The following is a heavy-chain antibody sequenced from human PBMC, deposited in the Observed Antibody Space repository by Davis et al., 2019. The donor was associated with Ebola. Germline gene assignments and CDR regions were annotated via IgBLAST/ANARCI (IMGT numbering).Heavy chain of an antibody. Sequence: GESLKISCATSGFTFSNYAMCWVRQAPRKGLEWVSTITKSGDRTVYADSVKGRFTISRDNSKNTVYLQMNSLRAEDTAVYYCTKERFEYRSSTYDLWGQGTLLTVSS. CDR2: ITKSGDRT. J-gene: IGHJ4*02. D-gene: IGHD6-6*01. V-gene: IGHV3-23*01. CDR3: TKERFEYRSSTYDL. CDR1: GFTFSNYA.